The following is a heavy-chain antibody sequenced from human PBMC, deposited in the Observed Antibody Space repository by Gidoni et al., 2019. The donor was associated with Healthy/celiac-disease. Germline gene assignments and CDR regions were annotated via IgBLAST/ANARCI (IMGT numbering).Heavy chain of an antibody. J-gene: IGHJ4*02. CDR3: ARAGYSSGWRLDY. V-gene: IGHV3-21*01. D-gene: IGHD6-19*01. CDR2: ISSSSSYI. Sequence: EVHLVESGGGLVKPGGSLRLSCAASGFNLSSYSRNWVRQASGKGLEWVSSISSSSSYIYYADSVKGRFTISRDNAKNSLYLQMNSLRAEDTAVYYCARAGYSSGWRLDYWGQGTLVTVSS. CDR1: GFNLSSYS.